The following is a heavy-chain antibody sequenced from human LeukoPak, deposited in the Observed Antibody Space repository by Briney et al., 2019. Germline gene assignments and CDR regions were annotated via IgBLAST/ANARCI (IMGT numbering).Heavy chain of an antibody. Sequence: PSETLSLTCTVAGRSISSYYGSWIRQPPGKGIGWNGYIHYSGNTNYNPSLKSRVTISVDTSKHQFSLKLSSVTAADTDVYYCARVWGYGMDVWGQGTTVTVSS. CDR1: GRSISSYY. D-gene: IGHD7-27*01. CDR3: ARVWGYGMDV. J-gene: IGHJ6*02. V-gene: IGHV4-59*08. CDR2: IHYSGNT.